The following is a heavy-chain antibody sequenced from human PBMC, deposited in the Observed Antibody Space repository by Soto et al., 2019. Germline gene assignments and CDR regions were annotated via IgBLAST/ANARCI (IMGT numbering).Heavy chain of an antibody. D-gene: IGHD2-21*02. CDR3: ARGRAYCGGDCYPSEFDY. J-gene: IGHJ4*02. Sequence: GASVKVSFKACGGTFSSYAISWLRQAPGQGLEWMGGIIPIFGTANYAQKFQGRVTITADESTSTAYMELSSLRSEDTAVYYCARGRAYCGGDCYPSEFDYWGQGTLVTVSS. CDR1: GGTFSSYA. V-gene: IGHV1-69*13. CDR2: IIPIFGTA.